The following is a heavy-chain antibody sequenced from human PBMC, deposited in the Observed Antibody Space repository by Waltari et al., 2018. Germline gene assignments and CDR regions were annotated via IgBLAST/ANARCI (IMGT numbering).Heavy chain of an antibody. J-gene: IGHJ4*02. CDR1: GGSFSGYY. D-gene: IGHD1-26*01. V-gene: IGHV4-34*01. CDR2: INHSGST. CDR3: ARAPQSSGSLRF. Sequence: QVQLQQWGAGLLKPSETLSLTCAVYGGSFSGYYWSWIRQPPGKGLEWIGEINHSGSTNYNPSLKSRVTISVDTSKNQFSLKLSSVTAADTAVYYCARAPQSSGSLRFWGQGTLVTVSS.